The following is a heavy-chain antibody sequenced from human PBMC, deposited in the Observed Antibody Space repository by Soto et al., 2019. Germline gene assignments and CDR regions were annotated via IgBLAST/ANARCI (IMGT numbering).Heavy chain of an antibody. CDR2: ISGGGDGT. CDR3: AKKGLGSLATYCSGSDCHYAFEV. J-gene: IGHJ3*01. D-gene: IGHD2-15*01. V-gene: IGHV3-23*01. Sequence: EVQLLESGGGLVQPGGSLRLSCAGSGFTFINYAMIWVRQAPGKGLEWVSTISGGGDGTYYADSVRGRFTISRDNSRNTVYLQMHSLSAEDTAVYYCAKKGLGSLATYCSGSDCHYAFEVWGQGTMVTVSS. CDR1: GFTFINYA.